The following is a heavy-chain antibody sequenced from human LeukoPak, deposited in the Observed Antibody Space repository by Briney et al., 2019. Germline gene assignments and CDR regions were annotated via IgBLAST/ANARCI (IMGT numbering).Heavy chain of an antibody. Sequence: GGSLRLSYAASGFTFTSYAMTWVRQAPGKGLEWVSSISGSGGGTYYADSVKGRFTISRDNSRNMLYLQMNSLRGEDTAIYYCAKIIDAAGTGHWGQGTLVTVSS. D-gene: IGHD6-13*01. V-gene: IGHV3-23*01. CDR3: AKIIDAAGTGH. J-gene: IGHJ4*02. CDR1: GFTFTSYA. CDR2: ISGSGGGT.